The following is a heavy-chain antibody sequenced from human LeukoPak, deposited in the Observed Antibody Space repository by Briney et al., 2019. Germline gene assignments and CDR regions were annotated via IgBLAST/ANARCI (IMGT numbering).Heavy chain of an antibody. J-gene: IGHJ2*01. V-gene: IGHV4-39*07. CDR3: AREDYGDYHWYFDL. Sequence: SETLSLTCTVSGGSISSSSYYWGWIRQPPGKGLEWIGSIYYSGSTYYNPSLKSRVTISVDTSKNQFSLKLSSVTAADTAVYYCAREDYGDYHWYFDLWGRGTLVTVSS. CDR1: GGSISSSSYY. CDR2: IYYSGST. D-gene: IGHD4-17*01.